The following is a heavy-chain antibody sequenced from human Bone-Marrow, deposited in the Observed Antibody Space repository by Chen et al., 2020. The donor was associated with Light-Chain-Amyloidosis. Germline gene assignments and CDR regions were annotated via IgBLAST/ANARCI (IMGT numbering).Heavy chain of an antibody. CDR2: INHSGST. V-gene: IGHV4-34*01. J-gene: IGHJ3*02. D-gene: IGHD3-9*01. CDR1: GGSFSGYY. Sequence: QVQLQQWGAGLLKPSETLSLTCAVYGGSFSGYYWSWIRQPPGKGLEWVGEINHSGSTNYNPSLKSRVTISRDTSKNQFSLKLSSVTAADTAVYYCARGPREYDISPDAFDIWGQGTMVTVSS. CDR3: ARGPREYDISPDAFDI.